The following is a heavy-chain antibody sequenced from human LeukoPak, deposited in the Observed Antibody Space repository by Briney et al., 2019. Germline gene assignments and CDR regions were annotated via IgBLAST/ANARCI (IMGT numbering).Heavy chain of an antibody. V-gene: IGHV3-9*01. J-gene: IGHJ4*02. CDR2: ISWNSGSI. Sequence: PGGSLRLSCAASGFTFDDYAMHWVRQAPGKGLEWVSGISWNSGSIGYADSVKGRFTISRDNAKNSLYLQMNSLRAEDTALYYCAKARYFDWLSLLDYWGQGTLVTVSS. CDR3: AKARYFDWLSLLDY. CDR1: GFTFDDYA. D-gene: IGHD3-9*01.